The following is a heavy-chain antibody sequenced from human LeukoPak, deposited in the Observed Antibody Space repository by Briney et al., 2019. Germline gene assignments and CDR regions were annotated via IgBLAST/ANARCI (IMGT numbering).Heavy chain of an antibody. J-gene: IGHJ6*03. Sequence: SVKVSCKASGGTFSSYAISWVRQAPGQGLEWMGRIIPIFGTANYAQKFQGRVTITTDESTSTAYMELSSLRSEDTAVYYCAREAPAARYYYYYMDVWGKGTTVTVSS. CDR2: IIPIFGTA. V-gene: IGHV1-69*05. D-gene: IGHD2-2*01. CDR3: AREAPAARYYYYYMDV. CDR1: GGTFSSYA.